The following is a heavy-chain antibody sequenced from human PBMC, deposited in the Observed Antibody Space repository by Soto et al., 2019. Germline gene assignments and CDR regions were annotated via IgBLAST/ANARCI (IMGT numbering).Heavy chain of an antibody. J-gene: IGHJ4*02. CDR3: ARIGSSGWHKVSYFVP. D-gene: IGHD6-19*01. CDR2: MANRGST. CDR1: GASMSSHS. Sequence: QVQLQESGPGLVKPWETLTLTCNVSGASMSSHSWSWIRQSPGKGLERIGYMANRGSTSSNPSLKSRVTISIESSKSQFSLNLRSVTSADTAVYYCARIGSSGWHKVSYFVPWGQGTLVTVSS. V-gene: IGHV4-59*11.